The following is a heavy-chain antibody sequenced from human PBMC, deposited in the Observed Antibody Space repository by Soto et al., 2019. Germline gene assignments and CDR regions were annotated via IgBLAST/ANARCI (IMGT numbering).Heavy chain of an antibody. CDR3: ARDQYYFDSSGYYDF. Sequence: QIQLVQSGAEVKKPGASVRVSCETSGYTFVSYGISWVRQAPGQGLEWMGWISPYNGNTNYAEKFKDRVTLTTDTSTDTAFLDLRILTSDDTAVYFCARDQYYFDSSGYYDFWGQGTLVTVSS. CDR2: ISPYNGNT. D-gene: IGHD3-22*01. V-gene: IGHV1-18*04. CDR1: GYTFVSYG. J-gene: IGHJ4*02.